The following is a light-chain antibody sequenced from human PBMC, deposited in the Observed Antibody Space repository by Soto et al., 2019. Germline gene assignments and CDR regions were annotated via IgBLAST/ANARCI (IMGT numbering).Light chain of an antibody. CDR2: EVS. J-gene: IGKJ4*01. CDR1: QILTNY. V-gene: IGKV3-11*01. CDR3: QQRSNWPLT. Sequence: IVLTQSPGTLSLSPGERATLSCRASQILTNYLNWYQQKPGQAPRLLIYEVSNRATGIPARFSGSGSGTDFTLTISSLEPEDFAVYYCQQRSNWPLTFGGGTKVDIK.